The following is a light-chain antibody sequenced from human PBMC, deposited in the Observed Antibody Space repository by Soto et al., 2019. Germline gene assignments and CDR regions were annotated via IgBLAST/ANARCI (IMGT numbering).Light chain of an antibody. J-gene: IGKJ1*01. Sequence: DIQMTQSPSAMSASVGDRVNITCRASQGISNYLAWFQLKPGKVPKRLIYAASTLQSGVPSRFSGTGSGTKFTLTISSLQPEDFETYYCLRHDIYPWTFDKGAKVDI. CDR1: QGISNY. V-gene: IGKV1-17*03. CDR3: LRHDIYPWT. CDR2: AAS.